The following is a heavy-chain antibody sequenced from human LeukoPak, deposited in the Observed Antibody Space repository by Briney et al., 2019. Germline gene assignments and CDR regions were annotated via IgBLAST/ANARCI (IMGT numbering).Heavy chain of an antibody. Sequence: PGGSLRLSCAASGFTFSNAWMSWVRQAPGKGLEWVAFIRYDGSNKYYADSVKGRFTISRDNSKNTLYLQMNSLRAEDTAVYYCAKDRAIDYGGNPGGFDYWGQGTLVTVSS. D-gene: IGHD4-23*01. V-gene: IGHV3-30*02. CDR3: AKDRAIDYGGNPGGFDY. CDR1: GFTFSNAW. CDR2: IRYDGSNK. J-gene: IGHJ4*02.